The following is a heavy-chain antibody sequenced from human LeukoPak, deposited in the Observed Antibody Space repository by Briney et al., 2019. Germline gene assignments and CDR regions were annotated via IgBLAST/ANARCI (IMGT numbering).Heavy chain of an antibody. CDR2: IWYDGSNK. D-gene: IGHD6-13*01. V-gene: IGHV3-33*01. CDR3: ARDLTQLALFDY. Sequence: PGGSLRLSCAASGFXFSNYGMHWVRQAPGKGLEWVAVIWYDGSNKYYADSVKGRFTLSRDNSKNTLFLQMNSLRPEDTAAYFCARDLTQLALFDYWGQGTLVTVSS. CDR1: GFXFSNYG. J-gene: IGHJ4*02.